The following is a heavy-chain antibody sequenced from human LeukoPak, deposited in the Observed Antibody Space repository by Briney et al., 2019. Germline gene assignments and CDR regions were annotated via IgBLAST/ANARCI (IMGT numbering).Heavy chain of an antibody. V-gene: IGHV1-18*01. D-gene: IGHD2/OR15-2a*01. J-gene: IGHJ4*02. Sequence: EASVKVSCKASGYPFTSYGLTWVRQTPGQGLQWMGWIAAYNGATNYAQIFQGRISMTTDTSANTGYMELRSLTSDGTAVYYCAREDSNSENFWGQGTLVTVSS. CDR3: AREDSNSENF. CDR1: GYPFTSYG. CDR2: IAAYNGAT.